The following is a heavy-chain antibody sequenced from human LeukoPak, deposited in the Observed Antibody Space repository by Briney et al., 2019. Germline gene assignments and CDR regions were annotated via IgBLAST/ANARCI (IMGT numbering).Heavy chain of an antibody. V-gene: IGHV1-8*02. J-gene: IGHJ6*03. CDR1: GYTFTSYG. D-gene: IGHD7-27*01. CDR2: INPNSGNR. Sequence: GASVKVSCKASGYTFTSYGISWVRQAPGQGLEWMGWINPNSGNRGHTQKFQGRVTLTMNTSTSTAYMDLTSLTSEDTAVYYCARGPPGEDHYYLDVWAKGTTVTVSS. CDR3: ARGPPGEDHYYLDV.